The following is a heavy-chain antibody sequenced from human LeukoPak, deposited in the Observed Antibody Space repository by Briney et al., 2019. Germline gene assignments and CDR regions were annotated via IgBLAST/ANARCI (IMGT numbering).Heavy chain of an antibody. V-gene: IGHV1-46*01. CDR3: ARGLGSGSYYGY. Sequence: ASVKVSYKASGYSFTTYRIHWVRQAPGQGLEWMGIINPSGGRTTYAQNFQGRVTMTRDTFTSTVYMELSSLRSEDTAMYYCARGLGSGSYYGYWGQGTLVTVSS. D-gene: IGHD3-10*01. CDR1: GYSFTTYR. J-gene: IGHJ4*02. CDR2: INPSGGRT.